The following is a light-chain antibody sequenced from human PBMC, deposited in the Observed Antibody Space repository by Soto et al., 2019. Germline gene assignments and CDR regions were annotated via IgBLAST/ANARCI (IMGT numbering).Light chain of an antibody. CDR1: QSVSSSY. V-gene: IGKV3-20*01. CDR3: QQYGGSTWT. CDR2: GAS. J-gene: IGKJ1*01. Sequence: EIVLTQSPGTLSLSPGERATLSCRASQSVSSSYLAWYQQTPGQAPRLLIYGASSRATGIPDRFSGSGSGTDFTLTISSLEPEDFAVYYCQQYGGSTWTFGQGTKVEIK.